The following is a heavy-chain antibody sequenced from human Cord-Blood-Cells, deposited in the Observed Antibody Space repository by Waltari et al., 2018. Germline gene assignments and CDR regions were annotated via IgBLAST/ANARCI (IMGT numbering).Heavy chain of an antibody. D-gene: IGHD7-27*01. CDR2: ISSSGSTI. Sequence: EVQLVESGGGLVQPGGSLRLSCAASGFPFSSYEMNWVRQAPGKGLEWVSYISSSGSTIYYADSVKGRFTISRDNAKNSLYLQMNSLRAEDTAVYYCARGDWGHPDAFDIWGQGTMVTDSS. V-gene: IGHV3-48*03. CDR3: ARGDWGHPDAFDI. J-gene: IGHJ3*02. CDR1: GFPFSSYE.